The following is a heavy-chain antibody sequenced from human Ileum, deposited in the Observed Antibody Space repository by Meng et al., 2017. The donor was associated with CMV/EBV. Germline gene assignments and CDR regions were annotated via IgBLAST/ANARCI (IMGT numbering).Heavy chain of an antibody. CDR2: IYYSGSP. Sequence: QGQVQEPGPALVKPSPTLSLTCTVAGGSITSGNYYWSWIRQPPGRGLEWIGYIYYSGSPYYKPSLKSRVTISLDTSKTQFSLNLRSVTATDSAVYYCVRQVVAASFDYWGQGALVTVSS. CDR1: GGSITSGNYY. D-gene: IGHD2-15*01. CDR3: VRQVVAASFDY. V-gene: IGHV4-30-4*08. J-gene: IGHJ4*02.